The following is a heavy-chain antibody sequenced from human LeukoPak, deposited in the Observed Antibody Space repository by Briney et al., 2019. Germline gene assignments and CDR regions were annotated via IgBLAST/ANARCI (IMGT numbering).Heavy chain of an antibody. CDR3: ARGLVVVAATFDY. J-gene: IGHJ4*02. V-gene: IGHV3-11*01. CDR1: GFTFSDYY. D-gene: IGHD2-15*01. Sequence: GGSLRLSCAASGFTFSDYYMSWIRQAPGKGLEWVSYISSSGSTIYYVDSVKGRFTISRDNAKNSLYLQMNSLRAEDTAVYYCARGLVVVAATFDYWGQGTLVTVSS. CDR2: ISSSGSTI.